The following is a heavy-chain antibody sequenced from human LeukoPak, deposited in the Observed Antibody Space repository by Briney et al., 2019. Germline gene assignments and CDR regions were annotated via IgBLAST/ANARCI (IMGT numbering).Heavy chain of an antibody. V-gene: IGHV4-61*02. Sequence: SQTLSLTCTVSGGSISSGSYYWSWIRQPAGKGLEWIGRIYTSGSTNYNPSLKSRVTISVDTSKNQFSLKLSSVTAADTAVYYCASLGGYSSSRDAFDIWGQGTMVTVSS. J-gene: IGHJ3*02. CDR3: ASLGGYSSSRDAFDI. CDR1: GGSISSGSYY. CDR2: IYTSGST. D-gene: IGHD6-13*01.